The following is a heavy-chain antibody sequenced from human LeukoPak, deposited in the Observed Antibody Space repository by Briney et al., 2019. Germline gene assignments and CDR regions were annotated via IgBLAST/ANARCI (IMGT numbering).Heavy chain of an antibody. CDR3: ARRSDGYDSSAYCH. Sequence: ASVKVSCKTSGYTFTNYDLNWVRQATGQGLEWMGWVNPNSGNTGHAQKFQGRVTMTMDPSISTAYMELSSLRSEDTAVYYCARRSDGYDSSAYCHWGQGTLVTVSS. V-gene: IGHV1-8*01. D-gene: IGHD3-22*01. CDR1: GYTFTNYD. CDR2: VNPNSGNT. J-gene: IGHJ4*02.